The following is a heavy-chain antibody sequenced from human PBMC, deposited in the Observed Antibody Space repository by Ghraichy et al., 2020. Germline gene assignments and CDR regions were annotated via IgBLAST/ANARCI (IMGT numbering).Heavy chain of an antibody. CDR2: IYYSGST. CDR1: GGSISSSSYY. V-gene: IGHV4-39*02. Sequence: SETLSLTCTVSGGSISSSSYYWGWIRQPPGKGLEWIGSIYYSGSTYYNPSLKSRVTISVDTSKNQFSLKLSSVTAADTAVYYCARDPRDGPYYYYGMDVWGQGTTVTVSS. D-gene: IGHD5-24*01. CDR3: ARDPRDGPYYYYGMDV. J-gene: IGHJ6*02.